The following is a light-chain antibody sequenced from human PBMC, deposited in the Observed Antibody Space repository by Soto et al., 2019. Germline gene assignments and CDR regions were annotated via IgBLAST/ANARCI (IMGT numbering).Light chain of an antibody. V-gene: IGKV1-39*01. CDR3: RQSYSVPYT. J-gene: IGKJ2*01. Sequence: DIQMTQSPSSLSASVGDRVTITCRASQSISGYLSWYYQRPGTAPKLLISAASTLQSGVPSRFSGSGSGTDFTLTISSLQPEDSATYYWRQSYSVPYTFGQETKLEVK. CDR2: AAS. CDR1: QSISGY.